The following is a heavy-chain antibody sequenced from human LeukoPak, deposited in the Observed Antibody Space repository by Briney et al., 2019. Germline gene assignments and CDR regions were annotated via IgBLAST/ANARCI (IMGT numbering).Heavy chain of an antibody. V-gene: IGHV4-39*01. CDR3: ARQNYYDVYYFDY. D-gene: IGHD3-22*01. J-gene: IGHJ4*02. CDR2: IYYSGST. Sequence: PSETLSLTCTVSGGSISSSSYYWGWIRQPPGKGLEWIGSIYYSGSTYYNPSLKSRVTISVDTSKNQFSLKLCSVTAADTAVYYCARQNYYDVYYFDYWGQGTLVTVSS. CDR1: GGSISSSSYY.